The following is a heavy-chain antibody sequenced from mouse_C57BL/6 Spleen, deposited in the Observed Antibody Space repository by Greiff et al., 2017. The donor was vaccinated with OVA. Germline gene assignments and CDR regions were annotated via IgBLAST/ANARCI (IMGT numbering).Heavy chain of an antibody. V-gene: IGHV1-64*01. D-gene: IGHD1-1*01. CDR2: IHPNSGST. CDR3: ASTTVVDAMDY. CDR1: GYTFTSYW. J-gene: IGHJ4*01. Sequence: QVQLQQSGAELVKPGASVKLSCKASGYTFTSYWMHWVKQRPGQGLAWIGMIHPNSGSTNYNEKFKSKATLTVDKSSSTAYMQLSSLTSEDSAVYYCASTTVVDAMDYWGQGTSVTVSS.